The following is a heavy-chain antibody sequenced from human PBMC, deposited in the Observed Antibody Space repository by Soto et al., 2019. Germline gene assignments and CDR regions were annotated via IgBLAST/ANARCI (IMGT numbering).Heavy chain of an antibody. V-gene: IGHV3-23*01. CDR1: GFTFSSYA. J-gene: IGHJ3*02. Sequence: EVQLLEPGGGLVQPGGSLRLSCAASGFTFSSYAMSWVRQAPGKGLEWVSTFRGSGDGTDYADSVKGRFTVSRDNSNNHMYLQMNGLRAACTAVYYCAKGPDPGAFAIWGQGTMVTVSS. CDR2: FRGSGDGT. D-gene: IGHD3-10*01. CDR3: AKGPDPGAFAI.